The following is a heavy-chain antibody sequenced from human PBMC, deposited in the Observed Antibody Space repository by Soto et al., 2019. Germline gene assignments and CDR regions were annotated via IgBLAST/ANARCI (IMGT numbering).Heavy chain of an antibody. CDR2: INHSGST. D-gene: IGHD6-6*01. Sequence: QVLLQQWGAGLLKPSETLSLTCDVYGGSFSAYYWSWIRQPPGKGLEWIGEINHSGSTNYNPSLKSRVTISVDTSKNQFSLKLSSVTAADTAVYYCARTSRFEYWGQGTLVTVSS. J-gene: IGHJ4*02. CDR1: GGSFSAYY. V-gene: IGHV4-34*01. CDR3: ARTSRFEY.